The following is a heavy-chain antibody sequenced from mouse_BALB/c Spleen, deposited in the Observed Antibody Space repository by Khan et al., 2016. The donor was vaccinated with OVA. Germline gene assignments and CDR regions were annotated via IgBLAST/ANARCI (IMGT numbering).Heavy chain of an antibody. D-gene: IGHD2-2*01. Sequence: QIQLVQSGPELKKPGETVRISCKASGYTFTTAGMQWVQKMPGKGLKWIGWLNTHSGVPKYAEDFKGRFAFSLETSASSAYLQMTNLKNDDTATYFCASGYGYGWYFDVWGAGTTVTVSS. CDR2: LNTHSGVP. J-gene: IGHJ1*01. CDR1: GYTFTTAG. V-gene: IGHV9-4*02. CDR3: ASGYGYGWYFDV.